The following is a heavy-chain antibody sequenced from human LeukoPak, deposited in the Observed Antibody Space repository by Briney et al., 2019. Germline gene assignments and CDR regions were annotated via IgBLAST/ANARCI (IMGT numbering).Heavy chain of an antibody. J-gene: IGHJ6*02. D-gene: IGHD3-9*01. V-gene: IGHV4-59*01. Sequence: SQTLSLTCTVSGGSISSYYWSWIRQPPGKGLEWIGYIYYSGSTNYNPSLKSRVTISVDTSKNQFSLKLNSVTAADTAVYYCARNPSYDILTGYSDYYGMDLWGQGTTVTVSS. CDR3: ARNPSYDILTGYSDYYGMDL. CDR1: GGSISSYY. CDR2: IYYSGST.